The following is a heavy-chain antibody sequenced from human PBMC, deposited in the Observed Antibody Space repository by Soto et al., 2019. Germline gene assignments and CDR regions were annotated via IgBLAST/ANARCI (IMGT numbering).Heavy chain of an antibody. V-gene: IGHV3-21*01. J-gene: IGHJ4*02. D-gene: IGHD3-22*01. CDR2: ISSSSSYI. CDR3: ARGVEYSDSSGYYYFDY. CDR1: GFTFSSYS. Sequence: GGSLRLSCAASGFTFSSYSMNWVRQAPGKGLEWVSSISSSSSYIYNADSVKGRFTISRDNAKNSLYLQMNSLRAEDTAVYYWARGVEYSDSSGYYYFDYWGQGTLVTVSS.